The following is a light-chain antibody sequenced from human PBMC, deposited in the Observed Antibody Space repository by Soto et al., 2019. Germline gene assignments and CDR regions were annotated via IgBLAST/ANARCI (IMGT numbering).Light chain of an antibody. J-gene: IGKJ5*01. Sequence: EVVLSQSPGTLSLSPGERATLSCRASQSVSSSYLAWYQQKPGQAPRLLIYGASSRATGIPGRFSGSGSGTEFTLTISSLEPEDFAVYYCQQRSTFGQGTLLEIK. CDR1: QSVSSSY. V-gene: IGKV3D-20*02. CDR3: QQRST. CDR2: GAS.